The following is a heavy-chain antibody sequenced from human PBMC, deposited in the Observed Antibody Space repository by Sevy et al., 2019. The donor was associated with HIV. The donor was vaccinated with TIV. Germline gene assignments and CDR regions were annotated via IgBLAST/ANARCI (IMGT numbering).Heavy chain of an antibody. CDR3: ARRGFRSLGCYFDY. J-gene: IGHJ4*02. D-gene: IGHD6-25*01. V-gene: IGHV3-7*01. CDR1: GFTFSSYW. Sequence: GGSLILSCAASGFTFSSYWMSWVRQAPGKGLEWVANIKQDGSEKYYVDSVKGRFTISRDNARNALYLQMNSLRAEDTAVYYCARRGFRSLGCYFDYWGQGTLVTVSS. CDR2: IKQDGSEK.